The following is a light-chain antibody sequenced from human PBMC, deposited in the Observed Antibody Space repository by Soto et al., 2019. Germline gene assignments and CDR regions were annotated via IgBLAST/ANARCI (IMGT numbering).Light chain of an antibody. CDR2: STS. Sequence: QAVVTQEPSLTVSPGGTVTLTCASSTVAVTSGYYPNWFQQKPGQAPRALIYSTSNQHSWTPARFSGSLLGGKAALTLSGVQPEEEAEYYCLLYYGGAQLVFGGGTKRTV. J-gene: IGLJ2*01. CDR3: LLYYGGAQLV. CDR1: TVAVTSGYY. V-gene: IGLV7-43*01.